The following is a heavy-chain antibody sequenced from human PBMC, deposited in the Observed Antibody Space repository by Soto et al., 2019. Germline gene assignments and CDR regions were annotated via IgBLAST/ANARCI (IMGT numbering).Heavy chain of an antibody. Sequence: GGSLRLSCAASGFTFSSYAMSWVRQAPGKGLEWVSAISGSGGSTYYADSVKGRFTISRDNSKNTLYLQMNSLRAEDTAVYYCAKSPIWFGELYGPFDYWGQGTLVTVPQ. CDR2: ISGSGGST. CDR3: AKSPIWFGELYGPFDY. V-gene: IGHV3-23*01. D-gene: IGHD3-10*01. J-gene: IGHJ4*02. CDR1: GFTFSSYA.